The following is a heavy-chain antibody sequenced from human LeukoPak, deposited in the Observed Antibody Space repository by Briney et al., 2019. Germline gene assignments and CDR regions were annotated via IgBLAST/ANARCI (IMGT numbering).Heavy chain of an antibody. J-gene: IGHJ4*02. D-gene: IGHD6-19*01. CDR3: ARDSASGWYHAY. CDR2: IYSGGST. CDR1: GFTFSTSA. Sequence: PGGSLRLSCSASGFTFSTSAMHWVRQAPGKGPEWVSVIYSGGSTYYADSVKGRFTISRDNSKNTLYLQMNSLRAEDTAVYYCARDSASGWYHAYWGQGTLVTVSS. V-gene: IGHV3-53*01.